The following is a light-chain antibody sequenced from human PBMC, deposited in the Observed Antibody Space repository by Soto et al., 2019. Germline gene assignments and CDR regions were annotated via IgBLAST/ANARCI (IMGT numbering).Light chain of an antibody. J-gene: IGKJ2*01. Sequence: EIVMTQSPGTLSVSPGERATLSCRASQSVSSKLAWYQQKPGQAPRLLIYGASTRATGIPARFSGSASGTEFTLTISSLQSEDFAVYYCQQYNNWPMYTFGQGTKLEIK. CDR1: QSVSSK. V-gene: IGKV3-15*01. CDR3: QQYNNWPMYT. CDR2: GAS.